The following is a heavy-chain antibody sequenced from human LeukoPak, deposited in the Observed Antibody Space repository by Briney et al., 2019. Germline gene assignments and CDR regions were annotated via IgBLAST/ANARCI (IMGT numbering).Heavy chain of an antibody. CDR1: GVAVSNSY. D-gene: IGHD4-11*01. CDR3: TRDSTTFRFGY. CDR2: VYSDDIT. V-gene: IGHV3-53*01. J-gene: IGHJ4*02. Sequence: GGSLRLSCAASGVAVSNSYMSWVRQAPGKGLEWFSIVYSDDITYYVDSVRGRFTISRDNSRNTLYLQMNSLRAEDTAVYYCTRDSTTFRFGYWGQGTLVTVSS.